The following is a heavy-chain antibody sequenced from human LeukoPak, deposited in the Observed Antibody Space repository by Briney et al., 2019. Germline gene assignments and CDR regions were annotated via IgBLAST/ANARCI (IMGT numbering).Heavy chain of an antibody. D-gene: IGHD3-22*01. J-gene: IGHJ4*02. V-gene: IGHV3-74*01. CDR3: ARDGDYYDSSGPADY. Sequence: GGSLSLSCAASRFTFSRYWMHWVRQAAGKGLVWVSRINSDGISTSYADSVKGRFTISRDNAKNTLYLQMNSLRAEDTAVYYCARDGDYYDSSGPADYWGQGTLVTVSS. CDR2: INSDGIST. CDR1: RFTFSRYW.